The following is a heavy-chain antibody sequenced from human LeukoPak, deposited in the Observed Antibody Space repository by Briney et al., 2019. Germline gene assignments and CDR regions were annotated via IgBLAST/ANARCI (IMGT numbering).Heavy chain of an antibody. CDR1: DGSFSGYY. D-gene: IGHD2-15*01. V-gene: IGHV4-34*01. Sequence: SETLSLTCAVYDGSFSGYYWSWLRQPPGKGLEWIGEIDHRRNTNYNPSLKSRVTISIDTSNNQFSLRLSSVTAADTAMYYCARVSGGLFDYWGQGTLVTVSS. CDR3: ARVSGGLFDY. J-gene: IGHJ4*02. CDR2: IDHRRNT.